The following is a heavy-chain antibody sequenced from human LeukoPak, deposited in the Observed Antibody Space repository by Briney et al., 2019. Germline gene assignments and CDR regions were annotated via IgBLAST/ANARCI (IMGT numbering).Heavy chain of an antibody. D-gene: IGHD2-15*01. J-gene: IGHJ4*02. CDR2: IYPGDSDT. Sequence: GESLKISCKGSGYSFTSYWIGWVRQMPGKGLEWMGIIYPGDSDTRYSPSFQGHVTISADKSIGTAYLQWNSLKASDTAMYYCARRGYCSGSGCYDYWGQGTLVTVSS. CDR1: GYSFTSYW. CDR3: ARRGYCSGSGCYDY. V-gene: IGHV5-51*01.